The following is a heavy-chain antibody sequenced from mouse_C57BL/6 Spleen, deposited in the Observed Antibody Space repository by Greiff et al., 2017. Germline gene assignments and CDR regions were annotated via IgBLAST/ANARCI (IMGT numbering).Heavy chain of an antibody. Sequence: EVNVVESGGGLVKPGGSLKLSCAASGFTFSDYGMHWVRQAPEKGLEWVAYISSGSSTIYYADTVKGRFTISRDNAKNTLFLQMTSLRSEDTAMYYCATHSSYGWFAYWGQGTLVTVSA. CDR2: ISSGSSTI. J-gene: IGHJ3*01. V-gene: IGHV5-17*01. CDR1: GFTFSDYG. D-gene: IGHD1-1*01. CDR3: ATHSSYGWFAY.